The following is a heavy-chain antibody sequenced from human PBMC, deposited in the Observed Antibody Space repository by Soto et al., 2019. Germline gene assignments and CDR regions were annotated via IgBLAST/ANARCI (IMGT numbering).Heavy chain of an antibody. CDR3: ARDTYYDFWIAVGMDV. Sequence: GGSLRLSCAASGFTVSSNYMSWVRQAPGKGLEWVSVIYSGGSTYYADSVKGRFTISRDNSKNTLYLQMNSLRAEDTAVYYCARDTYYDFWIAVGMDVWGQGTTVTAP. CDR2: IYSGGST. J-gene: IGHJ6*02. CDR1: GFTVSSNY. V-gene: IGHV3-53*01. D-gene: IGHD3-3*01.